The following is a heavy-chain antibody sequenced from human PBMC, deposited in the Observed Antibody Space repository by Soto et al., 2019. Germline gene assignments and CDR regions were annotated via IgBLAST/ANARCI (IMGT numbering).Heavy chain of an antibody. V-gene: IGHV3-48*01. CDR3: AKDPGCSGGYCYTDY. CDR1: GFTFSSYS. CDR2: ISSSSSTI. J-gene: IGHJ4*02. D-gene: IGHD2-15*01. Sequence: PGGSLRLSCAASGFTFSSYSMNWVRQAPGKGLEWVSYISSSSSTIYYADSVKGRFTISRDNAKNSLYLQMNSLRAEDTAVYYCAKDPGCSGGYCYTDYWGRGTLVTVSS.